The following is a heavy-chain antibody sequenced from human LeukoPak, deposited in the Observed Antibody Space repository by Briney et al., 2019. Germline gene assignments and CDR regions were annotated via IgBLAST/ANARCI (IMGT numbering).Heavy chain of an antibody. V-gene: IGHV3-74*01. Sequence: GGSLRLSCAASGFTFSSYWMHWVRQAPGKGLVWVSRINSDGSSTSYADSVKGRFTISRDNAKNTLYLQMNSLRAKDTAVYYCARPAEYCSSTSCYSGDFDYWGQGTLVTVSS. J-gene: IGHJ4*02. CDR2: INSDGSST. CDR1: GFTFSSYW. CDR3: ARPAEYCSSTSCYSGDFDY. D-gene: IGHD2-2*01.